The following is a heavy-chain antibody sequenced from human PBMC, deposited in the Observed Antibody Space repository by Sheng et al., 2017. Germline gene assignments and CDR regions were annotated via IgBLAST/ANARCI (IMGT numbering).Heavy chain of an antibody. CDR1: GFAFSTFE. J-gene: IGHJ4*02. CDR2: ISASGGDM. Sequence: EVQLVESGGGLVQPGGSLRLSCAASGFAFSTFEMNWVRQAPGKGLEWVSYISASGGDMSYANSVRGRFTVSRDNAKNSLYLQMNSLRGEDTAVYYCARDRDYGGEIYWGQGTLVTVS. CDR3: ARDRDYGGEIY. D-gene: IGHD2-21*01. V-gene: IGHV3-48*03.